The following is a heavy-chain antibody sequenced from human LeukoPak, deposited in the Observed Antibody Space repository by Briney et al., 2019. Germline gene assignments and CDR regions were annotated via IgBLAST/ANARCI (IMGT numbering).Heavy chain of an antibody. CDR1: GFTFSSYA. V-gene: IGHV3-30-3*01. CDR2: ILYDGGNK. J-gene: IGHJ4*02. CDR3: ARVGSSSWSYYFDY. Sequence: PGGSLRLSCAASGFTFSSYAVHWVRQAPGKGLEWVAVILYDGGNKYYADSVKGRFTISRDNSKNTLFLQMNSLRPEDTALYYCARVGSSSWSYYFDYWGQGTLVTVSS. D-gene: IGHD6-13*01.